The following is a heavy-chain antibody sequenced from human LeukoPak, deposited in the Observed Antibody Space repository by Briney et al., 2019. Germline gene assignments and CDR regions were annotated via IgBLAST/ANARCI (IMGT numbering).Heavy chain of an antibody. V-gene: IGHV3-23*01. CDR3: AKDRYDSSGHLFFDY. CDR2: ISGSGGTT. D-gene: IGHD3-22*01. J-gene: IGHJ4*02. CDR1: GFTFSSYA. Sequence: PGGSLRLSCVASGFTFSSYAMSWVRQAPGKGLEWVSGISGSGGTTYYVDSVKGRFTISRDNSKNTLYLQMNSLRAEDTAVYYCAKDRYDSSGHLFFDYWGQGTLVTVSS.